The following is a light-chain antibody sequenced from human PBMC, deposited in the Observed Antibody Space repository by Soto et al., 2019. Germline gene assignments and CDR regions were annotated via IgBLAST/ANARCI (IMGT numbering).Light chain of an antibody. CDR2: VAS. CDR3: QPSHSSPLT. J-gene: IGKJ1*01. Sequence: DIQMTQSPSSLSASVGDRVTITCRASQSIGPYLSWYQQKPGKPPSLLIYVASALEGGVPSRFSGSGSGTDFTLTISSLQPEDFATYFCQPSHSSPLTFGQGTKVEI. CDR1: QSIGPY. V-gene: IGKV1-39*01.